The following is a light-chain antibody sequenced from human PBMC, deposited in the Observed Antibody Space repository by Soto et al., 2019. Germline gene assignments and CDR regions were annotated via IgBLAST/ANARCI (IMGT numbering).Light chain of an antibody. CDR2: AAS. V-gene: IGKV1-39*01. CDR1: QTISSY. CDR3: QQSSSIPYT. Sequence: DIQMTQSPSYLSASVGDRVTITCRASQTISSYLNWYQQNPGKAPKLLIYAASSLQSGVPSRFSGSGSGTDFTLTISSLQPEDFATYYCQQSSSIPYTFGQGTKLEIK. J-gene: IGKJ2*01.